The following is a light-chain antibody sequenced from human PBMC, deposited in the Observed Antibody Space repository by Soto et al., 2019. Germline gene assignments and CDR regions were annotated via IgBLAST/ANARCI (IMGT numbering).Light chain of an antibody. Sequence: DIQMPQSPSTLSASVGDRVTITCRASQGISTWLAWYQQKPGKAPKLLIYKASSLETGVPSRFSGSGYGTEFTLTISSLQPDDVATYYCQQYSDHWTFGQGTKVGIK. CDR1: QGISTW. CDR2: KAS. J-gene: IGKJ1*01. V-gene: IGKV1-5*03. CDR3: QQYSDHWT.